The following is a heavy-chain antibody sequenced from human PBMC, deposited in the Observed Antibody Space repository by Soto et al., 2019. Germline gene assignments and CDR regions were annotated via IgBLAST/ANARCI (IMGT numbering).Heavy chain of an antibody. D-gene: IGHD4-17*01. V-gene: IGHV3-7*01. Sequence: GGSLRLSCAASGFTFSSYWMSWVRQAPGKGLGWVANINPGGSEKYYVDSVEGRFTMSRDNAKNSLYLQMNSLRVEDTAVYYCVRTGDYVDFQYWGQGTLVTVSS. CDR1: GFTFSSYW. CDR3: VRTGDYVDFQY. J-gene: IGHJ1*01. CDR2: INPGGSEK.